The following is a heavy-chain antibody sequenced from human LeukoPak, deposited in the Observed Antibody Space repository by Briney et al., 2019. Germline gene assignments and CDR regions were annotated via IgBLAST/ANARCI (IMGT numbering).Heavy chain of an antibody. CDR3: AELGITMIGGV. Sequence: GGSLRLSCAASGFTFNAYTMNWVRQAPGKGLEWVSSISGGSSYIYYADSVKGRFTMSRDNAKNSLYLQMNSLRAEDTAVYYCAELGITMIGGVWGKGTTVTISS. V-gene: IGHV3-21*01. CDR1: GFTFNAYT. J-gene: IGHJ6*04. D-gene: IGHD3-10*02. CDR2: ISGGSSYI.